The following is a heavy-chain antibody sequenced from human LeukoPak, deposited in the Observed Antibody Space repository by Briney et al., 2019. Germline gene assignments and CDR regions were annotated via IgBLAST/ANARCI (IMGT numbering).Heavy chain of an antibody. V-gene: IGHV4-39*07. Sequence: SETLSLTCTVSGGSISSSSYYWGWIRQPPGKGLEWIGSIYYSGSTYYNPSLKSRVTISVDTSKNQFSLKLSSVTAADTAVYYCARYIVVVTAREDAFDIWGQGTMVTVSS. CDR2: IYYSGST. CDR3: ARYIVVVTAREDAFDI. D-gene: IGHD2-21*02. J-gene: IGHJ3*02. CDR1: GGSISSSSYY.